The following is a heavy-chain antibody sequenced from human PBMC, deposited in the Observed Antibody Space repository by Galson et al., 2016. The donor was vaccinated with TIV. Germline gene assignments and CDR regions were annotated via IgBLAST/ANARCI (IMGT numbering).Heavy chain of an antibody. V-gene: IGHV5-51*01. Sequence: QSGAEVTKPGESLKISCTSSGSNFINYWIGWVRQMPGKGLEWMGIIYPGDSDTRYSPSFQGHITISADNSISTAYLQWSSLTTSDTAIYYCARHDRFCSGGSFFSPGLEPWGQGTLVTVSS. CDR3: ARHDRFCSGGSFFSPGLEP. CDR1: GSNFINYW. D-gene: IGHD2-15*01. J-gene: IGHJ5*02. CDR2: IYPGDSDT.